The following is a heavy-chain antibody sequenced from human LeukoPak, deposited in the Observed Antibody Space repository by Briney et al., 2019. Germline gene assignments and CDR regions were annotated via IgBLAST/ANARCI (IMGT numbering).Heavy chain of an antibody. CDR3: ARRSGVLDSRDSRYHFDH. CDR2: IYYSGST. CDR1: GGSISSHY. J-gene: IGHJ4*02. Sequence: SETLSLTCIVSGGSISSHYWSWIRQPPGKGLEYIGYIYYSGSTDYNPSLKSRVTISLDTSKNQFSLNLSSVTAADTAVYYCARRSGVLDSRDSRYHFDHWGQGTLVTVSS. D-gene: IGHD3-22*01. V-gene: IGHV4-59*11.